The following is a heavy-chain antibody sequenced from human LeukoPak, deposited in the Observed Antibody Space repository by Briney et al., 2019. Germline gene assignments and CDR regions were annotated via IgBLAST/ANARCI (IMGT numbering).Heavy chain of an antibody. D-gene: IGHD6-19*01. CDR1: GFTVSNNY. V-gene: IGHV3-53*01. CDR3: AGDKTTGVWYEVDY. J-gene: IGHJ4*02. Sequence: GGSLRLSCTASGFTVSNNYMSWVRQAPGKGLECVSDISSDGKTYYADSVKGRFTISRDNSKNTVYLQMNSRRAEDTAVYYCAGDKTTGVWYEVDYWGQGTLVTVSS. CDR2: ISSDGKT.